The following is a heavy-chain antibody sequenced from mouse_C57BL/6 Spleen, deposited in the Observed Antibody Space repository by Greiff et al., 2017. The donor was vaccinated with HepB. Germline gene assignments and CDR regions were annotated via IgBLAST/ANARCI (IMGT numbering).Heavy chain of an antibody. Sequence: EVQRVESGGGLVQPKGSLKLSCAASGFTFNTYAMHWVRQAPGKGLEWVARIRSKSSNYATYYADSVKDRFTISRDDSQSMLYLQMNNLKTEDTAMYYCVREGDGYWNWYFDVWGTGTTVTVSS. J-gene: IGHJ1*03. CDR1: GFTFNTYA. D-gene: IGHD2-3*01. CDR2: IRSKSSNYAT. V-gene: IGHV10-3*01. CDR3: VREGDGYWNWYFDV.